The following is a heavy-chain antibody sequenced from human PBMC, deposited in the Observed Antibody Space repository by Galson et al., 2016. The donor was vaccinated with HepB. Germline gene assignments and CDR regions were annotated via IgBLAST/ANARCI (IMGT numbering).Heavy chain of an antibody. CDR1: GFTFSNYW. J-gene: IGHJ5*02. CDR2: IKNDGSNT. V-gene: IGHV3-74*03. CDR3: AQEYYMRA. D-gene: IGHD1-26*01. Sequence: SLRLSCAASGFTFSNYWMHWVRQAPGKGLVWVSRIKNDGSNTMYVDSVKGRFTISRDNAKNTLYLQMNSLRVEDTAVYYCAQEYYMRAWGQGILVTVSS.